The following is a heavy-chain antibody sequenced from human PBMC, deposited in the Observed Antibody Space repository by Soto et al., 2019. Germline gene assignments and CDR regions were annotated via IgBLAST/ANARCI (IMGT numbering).Heavy chain of an antibody. V-gene: IGHV1-3*01. J-gene: IGHJ6*02. CDR1: GYTFTSYA. CDR2: INAGNGNT. D-gene: IGHD4-4*01. Sequence: QVPLVQSGAEVKKPGASVKVSCKASGYTFTSYAMHWVRQAPGQRLEWMGWINAGNGNTKYSQKFQGRVTITRDTSASTAYMELSSLRSEDTAVYYCARDDYSNYGSYYYGMDVWGQGTTVTVSS. CDR3: ARDDYSNYGSYYYGMDV.